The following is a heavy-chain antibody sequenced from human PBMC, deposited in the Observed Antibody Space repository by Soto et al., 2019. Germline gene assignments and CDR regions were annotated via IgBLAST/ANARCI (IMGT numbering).Heavy chain of an antibody. J-gene: IGHJ6*02. CDR3: AREINSRNPLSMPDNNYYYYGMDV. Sequence: SETLSLTCTVSGGSISSGGYYWSWIRQHPGKGLEWIGYIYYSGSTYYNPSLKSRVTISVDTSKNQFSLKLSSVTAADTAVYYCAREINSRNPLSMPDNNYYYYGMDVWGQGTTVTVSS. V-gene: IGHV4-31*03. CDR2: IYYSGST. D-gene: IGHD1-1*01. CDR1: GGSISSGGYY.